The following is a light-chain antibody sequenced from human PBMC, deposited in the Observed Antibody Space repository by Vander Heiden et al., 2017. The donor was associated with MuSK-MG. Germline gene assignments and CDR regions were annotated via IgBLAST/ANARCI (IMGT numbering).Light chain of an antibody. CDR1: QSVDSTY. Sequence: EIVLTQSPGTLSLSPGERATLSCRASQSVDSTYFAWYQHKPGQAPRLLIYEVSRRATGIPYRFSGSGSGTDFGLTISRLEPEDFAVYYCHQDGSSPLTFGGGTKVEI. V-gene: IGKV3-20*01. CDR2: EVS. CDR3: HQDGSSPLT. J-gene: IGKJ4*01.